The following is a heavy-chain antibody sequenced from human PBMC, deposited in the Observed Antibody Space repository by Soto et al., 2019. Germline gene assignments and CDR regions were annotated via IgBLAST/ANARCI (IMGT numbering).Heavy chain of an antibody. CDR3: ARDNIRRGYFDY. D-gene: IGHD3-10*01. J-gene: IGHJ4*02. CDR1: GVSISSYY. V-gene: IGHV4-59*01. CDR2: IYYSGST. Sequence: SETLSLTCTVCGVSISSYYWSCIRQPPVKGLEWIGYIYYSGSTNYNPSLKSRVTISVDTSKNQLSLKLSSVTAADTAVYYCARDNIRRGYFDYWGQGTMVTLSS.